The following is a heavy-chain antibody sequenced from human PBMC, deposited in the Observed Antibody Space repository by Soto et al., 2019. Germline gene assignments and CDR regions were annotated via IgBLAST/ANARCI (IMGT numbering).Heavy chain of an antibody. Sequence: HPGGSLRLSCAASGFTFSSYWMSWVRQAPGKGLEWVANIKQDGSEKYYVDSVKGRFTISRDNAKNSLYLQMNSLRAEDTAVYYCARALVVAATHWFDPWGQGTLVTVSS. CDR2: IKQDGSEK. V-gene: IGHV3-7*01. J-gene: IGHJ5*02. D-gene: IGHD2-15*01. CDR3: ARALVVAATHWFDP. CDR1: GFTFSSYW.